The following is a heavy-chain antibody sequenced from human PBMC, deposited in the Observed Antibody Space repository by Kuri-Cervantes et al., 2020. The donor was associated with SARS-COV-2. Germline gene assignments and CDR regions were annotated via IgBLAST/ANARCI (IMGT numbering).Heavy chain of an antibody. Sequence: ASVKVSCKASGYTFTSYDINWVRQATGQGLEWMGWMNPNSGNTGYAQKFQGRVTMTRNTSVSTAYMELSSLRSEDTAVYYCARRFGTPIFGVVRPTIWFDPWGQGTLVTVSS. CDR3: ARRFGTPIFGVVRPTIWFDP. J-gene: IGHJ5*02. D-gene: IGHD3-3*01. CDR2: MNPNSGNT. V-gene: IGHV1-8*02. CDR1: GYTFTSYD.